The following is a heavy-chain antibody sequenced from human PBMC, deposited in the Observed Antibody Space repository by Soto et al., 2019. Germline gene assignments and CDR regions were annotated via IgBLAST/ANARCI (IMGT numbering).Heavy chain of an antibody. J-gene: IGHJ4*02. V-gene: IGHV3-23*01. CDR1: GFAFSSYA. Sequence: EVQLLESGGTLVQPGGSLRLSCAASGFAFSSYAMSWVRQAPGKGLEWVSALSGSGGSTYYADSVKGRFTISRDNSKDLLHLQMNSLRAEDTAVYYCAKASKSVLWFGELFGYWGQGTLVTVSS. CDR3: AKASKSVLWFGELFGY. D-gene: IGHD3-10*01. CDR2: LSGSGGST.